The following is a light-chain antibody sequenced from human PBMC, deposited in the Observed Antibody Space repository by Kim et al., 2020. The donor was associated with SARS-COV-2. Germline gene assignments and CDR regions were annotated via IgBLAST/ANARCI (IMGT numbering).Light chain of an antibody. Sequence: TATLTCTGAKNNVGNFGAAWLQQHQGHPPTLLSYTTNNRPSAISERFSASRSGNTASLTISGLQPDDEADYYCASWDSSLNAWVFGGGTQLTVL. V-gene: IGLV10-54*04. J-gene: IGLJ3*02. CDR2: TTN. CDR3: ASWDSSLNAWV. CDR1: KNNVGNFG.